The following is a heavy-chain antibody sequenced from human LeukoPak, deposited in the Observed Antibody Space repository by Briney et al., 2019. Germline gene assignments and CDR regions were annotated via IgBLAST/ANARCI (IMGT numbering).Heavy chain of an antibody. CDR3: ARANDYDFPPEI. CDR1: GFTFSSYG. J-gene: IGHJ3*02. V-gene: IGHV3-33*01. CDR2: IWYDGSNK. Sequence: PGGSLRLSCAASGFTFSSYGMNWVRQAPGKGLEWVAAIWYDGSNKYYADSVKGRFTISRDNSKNTLYLQMNSLRAEDTAVYYCARANDYDFPPEIWGQGTMVTVSS. D-gene: IGHD3-3*01.